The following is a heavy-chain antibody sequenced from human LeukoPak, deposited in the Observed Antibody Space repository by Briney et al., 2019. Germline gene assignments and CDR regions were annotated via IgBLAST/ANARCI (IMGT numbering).Heavy chain of an antibody. Sequence: PGGSLRLSCAASGFTFSSYTMSWVRQAPGKGLEWVSAISGSGGNTYYADSVKGRFTISRNNSKNTLYLQMNSLRAEDTAVYYCARGVIAAAGFFDYWGQGTLVTVSS. D-gene: IGHD6-13*01. CDR2: ISGSGGNT. CDR1: GFTFSSYT. V-gene: IGHV3-23*01. J-gene: IGHJ4*02. CDR3: ARGVIAAAGFFDY.